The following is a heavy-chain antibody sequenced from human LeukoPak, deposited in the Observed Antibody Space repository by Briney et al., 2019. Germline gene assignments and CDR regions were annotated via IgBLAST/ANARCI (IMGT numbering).Heavy chain of an antibody. CDR3: ARLTRLSTSPDRYYLDY. V-gene: IGHV4-4*09. J-gene: IGHJ4*02. CDR1: GDSISSYY. D-gene: IGHD6-6*01. Sequence: SETLSLTCTVSGDSISSYYWSWIRQPPGKGLEWIGYIYTSGGTNYIPSLKGRVTLSIDTSKNQFSLKLSSVTAADSAVYYCARLTRLSTSPDRYYLDYWGQGTLVTVSS. CDR2: IYTSGGT.